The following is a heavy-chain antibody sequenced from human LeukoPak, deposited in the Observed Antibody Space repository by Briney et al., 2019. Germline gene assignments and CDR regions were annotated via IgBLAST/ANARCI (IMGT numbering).Heavy chain of an antibody. CDR3: AKVLYDFWSGYAY. CDR2: ISGSGGST. CDR1: GFTFSSYA. V-gene: IGHV3-23*01. Sequence: PGGSLRLSCAASGFTFSSYAMSWVRQAPGRGLEWVSAISGSGGSTYYADSVKGRFTISRDNPKNTLYLQMNSLRAEDTAVYYCAKVLYDFWSGYAYWGQGTLVTVSS. D-gene: IGHD3-3*01. J-gene: IGHJ4*02.